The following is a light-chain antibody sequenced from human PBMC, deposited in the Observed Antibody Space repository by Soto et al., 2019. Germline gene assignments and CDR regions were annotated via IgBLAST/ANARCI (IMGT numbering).Light chain of an antibody. V-gene: IGLV1-40*01. Sequence: QAVVTQPPSVSGAPGQRVTISCTGNSPNIGAGYDVHWYQQLPGTAPKLVIYGNNNRPSGVPDRFSGSKSGTSASLAITGLQAEDEADYYCQSYDSSLSGYVFGTGTKLTVL. CDR1: SPNIGAGYD. CDR3: QSYDSSLSGYV. CDR2: GNN. J-gene: IGLJ1*01.